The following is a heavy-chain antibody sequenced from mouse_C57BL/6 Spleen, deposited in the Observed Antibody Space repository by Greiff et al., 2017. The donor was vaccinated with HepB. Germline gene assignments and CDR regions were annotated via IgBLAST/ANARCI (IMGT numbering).Heavy chain of an antibody. CDR1: GFSLTSYG. CDR2: IWRGGST. D-gene: IGHD2-3*01. J-gene: IGHJ1*03. V-gene: IGHV2-5*01. Sequence: LQESGPGLVQPSQSLSITCTVSGFSLTSYGVHWVRQSPGKGLEWLGVIWRGGSTDYNAAFMSRLSITKDNSKSQVFFKMNSLQADDTAIYYCAKKDDGYRGYFDVWGTGTTVTVSS. CDR3: AKKDDGYRGYFDV.